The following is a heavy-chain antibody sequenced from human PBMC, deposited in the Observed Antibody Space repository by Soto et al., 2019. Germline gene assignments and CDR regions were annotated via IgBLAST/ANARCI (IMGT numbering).Heavy chain of an antibody. CDR2: ISSSSSTI. V-gene: IGHV3-48*02. Sequence: EVQLVESGGGLVQPGGSLRLSCAASGFTFSSYSMKWVRQAPGKGLEWVSNISSSSSTIYYADSLKGRFTIFIDNAKNSLYLQMNSLKDEDTAVYYCARDKATMFRGSTPQYFDYSVPGTLVTVSS. D-gene: IGHD3-10*01. J-gene: IGHJ4*02. CDR3: ARDKATMFRGSTPQYFDY. CDR1: GFTFSSYS.